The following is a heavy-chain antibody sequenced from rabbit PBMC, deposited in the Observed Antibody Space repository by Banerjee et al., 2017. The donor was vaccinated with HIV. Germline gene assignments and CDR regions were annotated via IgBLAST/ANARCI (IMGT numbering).Heavy chain of an antibody. CDR2: IDAGSSGST. V-gene: IGHV1S45*01. J-gene: IGHJ2*01. Sequence: QGQLEESGGDLVKPEGSLTLTCTASGFSFSSSYWIYWVRQAPGKGLEWIAYIDAGSSGSTYYASWAKGRFTISKTSSTTVTLQMTSLTAADTATYFCARGYNSYGGNGYDTFDPWGPGTLVTVS. CDR1: GFSFSSSYW. D-gene: IGHD6-1*01. CDR3: ARGYNSYGGNGYDTFDP.